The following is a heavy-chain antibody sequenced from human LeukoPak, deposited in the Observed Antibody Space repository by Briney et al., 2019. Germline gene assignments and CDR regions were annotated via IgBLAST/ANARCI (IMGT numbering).Heavy chain of an antibody. J-gene: IGHJ5*02. CDR2: IYHSGST. CDR1: GYSISSGYY. CDR3: ARDLWRDYYGSGSVNWFDP. Sequence: SETLSLTCAVSGYSISSGYYWGWIRQPPGKGLGWIGSIYHSGSTYYNPSLKSRVTISVDTSKNQFSLKLSSVTAADTAVYYCARDLWRDYYGSGSVNWFDPWGQGTLVTVSS. V-gene: IGHV4-38-2*02. D-gene: IGHD3-10*01.